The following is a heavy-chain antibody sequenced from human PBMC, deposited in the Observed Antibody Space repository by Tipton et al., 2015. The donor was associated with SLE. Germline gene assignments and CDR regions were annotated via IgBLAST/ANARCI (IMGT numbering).Heavy chain of an antibody. CDR3: ARAVAGNSEYFDY. CDR1: GGSISRGAYY. V-gene: IGHV4-31*03. D-gene: IGHD6-19*01. Sequence: TLSLTCIVSGGSISRGAYYWCWMRHHPRQGPEWIGHIYNSGGTYYNPSLKSRVTISIDTSRNQFSLNLNSVTAADTALYYCARAVAGNSEYFDYWGHGTLVTVSA. J-gene: IGHJ4*01. CDR2: IYNSGGT.